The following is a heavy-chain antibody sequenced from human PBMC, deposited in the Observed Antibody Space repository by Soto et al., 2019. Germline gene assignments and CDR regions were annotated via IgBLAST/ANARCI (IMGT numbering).Heavy chain of an antibody. CDR2: ISSSSSTI. CDR3: ARDWSPYGDLSRFVQNLHYYYYYMDV. J-gene: IGHJ6*03. CDR1: GFTFSSYS. V-gene: IGHV3-48*01. D-gene: IGHD4-17*01. Sequence: GGSLRLSCAASGFTFSSYSMNWVRQAPGKGLEWVSYISSSSSTIYYADSVKGRFTISRDNAKNSLYLQMNSLRAEDTAVYYCARDWSPYGDLSRFVQNLHYYYYYMDVWGKGTTVTVSS.